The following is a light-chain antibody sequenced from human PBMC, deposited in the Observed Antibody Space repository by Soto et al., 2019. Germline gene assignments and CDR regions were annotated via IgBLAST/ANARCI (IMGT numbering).Light chain of an antibody. CDR3: QQYGSSPRT. CDR1: QSVSSGS. V-gene: IGKV3-20*01. CDR2: GAS. Sequence: EIVVTQSRCTLSLAPLEGSTLSCRASQSVSSGSLAWYQQKRGQAPRLLIHGASSRATGIPDRFSGSGSGTDFTLTISRLEPEDFAVYYCQQYGSSPRTFGQGTKVDIK. J-gene: IGKJ1*01.